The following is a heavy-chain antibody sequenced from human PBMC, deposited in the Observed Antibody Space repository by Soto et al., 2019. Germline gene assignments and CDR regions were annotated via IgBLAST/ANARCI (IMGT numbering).Heavy chain of an antibody. V-gene: IGHV1-18*01. CDR1: GYTFTSYG. CDR2: ISAYNGNT. Sequence: ASVKVSCKASGYTFTSYGISWVRQAPGQGLEWMGWISAYNGNTNYAQKLQGRVTMTTDTSTSTAYMELRSLRSDDTAVYYCARDSRYGSGSYVNWFDPWGQGTLVPV. D-gene: IGHD3-10*01. J-gene: IGHJ5*02. CDR3: ARDSRYGSGSYVNWFDP.